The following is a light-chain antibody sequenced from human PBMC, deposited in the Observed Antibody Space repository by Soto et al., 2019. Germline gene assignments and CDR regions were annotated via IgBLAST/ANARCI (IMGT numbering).Light chain of an antibody. Sequence: QSVLTQPPSASGTPGQRVTISCSGSSSNIGSNTVNWYQQLPGTAPKLLIYSDNQRPSGVPDRFSGSKSGTSASLAISGVQYKDEADYYCGAWDDSLNGLVVFGGGTKLTVL. CDR1: SSNIGSNT. J-gene: IGLJ2*01. CDR2: SDN. CDR3: GAWDDSLNGLVV. V-gene: IGLV1-44*01.